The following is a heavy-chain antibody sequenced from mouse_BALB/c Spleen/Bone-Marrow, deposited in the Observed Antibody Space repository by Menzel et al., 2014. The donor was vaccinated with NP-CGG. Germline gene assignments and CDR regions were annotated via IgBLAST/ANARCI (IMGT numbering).Heavy chain of an antibody. CDR1: GFDFSRYW. D-gene: IGHD2-3*01. CDR3: ARLGYYGGFAY. CDR2: INPDSSTI. Sequence: EVKVEESGGGLVRPGGSLKLSCAASGFDFSRYWMSWVRQAPGKGLEWIGEINPDSSTINYTPSLKDKFIISRDNAKNTLYLQMSKVRSEDTALYYCARLGYYGGFAYWGQGTLVTVSA. J-gene: IGHJ3*01. V-gene: IGHV4-1*02.